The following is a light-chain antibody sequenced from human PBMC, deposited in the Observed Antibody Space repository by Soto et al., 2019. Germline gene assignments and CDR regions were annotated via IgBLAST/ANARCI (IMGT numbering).Light chain of an antibody. CDR1: SSDIGGYNS. J-gene: IGLJ7*01. V-gene: IGLV2-14*03. CDR3: SSYSTSSTLIL. Sequence: QSALTQPASVSGSPGQTVIISCTGTSSDIGGYNSVSWYQQHPGRAPKLILFDVSNRPSKIPDRFSGSKSDNTASLTISGLQAEDEADYYCSSYSTSSTLILFGGGTQLTLL. CDR2: DVS.